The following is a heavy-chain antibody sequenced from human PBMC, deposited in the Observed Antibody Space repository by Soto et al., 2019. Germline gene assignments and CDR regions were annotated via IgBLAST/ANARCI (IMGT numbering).Heavy chain of an antibody. CDR1: GPTFIAYY. CDR2: IDPKSGGT. J-gene: IGHJ4*02. CDR3: ARVSLDVPE. D-gene: IGHD3-3*01. V-gene: IGHV1-2*02. Sequence: QLVQSGAEVKKPGASVRVSCKTSGPTFIAYYIHWVRQAPGQGLEWMGWIDPKSGGTTYEQKFLGRVTMTRDTSINTAYMDLNRLTSGGTAVYYCARVSLDVPEWGQGTLITVSS.